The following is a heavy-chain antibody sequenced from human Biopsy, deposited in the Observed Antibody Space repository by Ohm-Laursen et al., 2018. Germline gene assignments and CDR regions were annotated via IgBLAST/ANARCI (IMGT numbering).Heavy chain of an antibody. CDR1: GGSISSGGYY. V-gene: IGHV4-31*03. J-gene: IGHJ5*02. CDR3: AGLVTGFIDP. Sequence: TLSLTCTVSGGSISSGGYYWGWIRQHPGKGLEWIGHMYYSGSTYYNPSLKSRITISVDTSKNQFSLKLSSVTAADTAVYYCAGLVTGFIDPWDQGTLVTVSS. D-gene: IGHD3-9*01. CDR2: MYYSGST.